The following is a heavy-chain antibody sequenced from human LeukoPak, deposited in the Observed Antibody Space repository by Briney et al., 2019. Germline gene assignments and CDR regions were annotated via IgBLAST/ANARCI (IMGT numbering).Heavy chain of an antibody. CDR3: ARLRAGVYFDY. V-gene: IGHV4-59*01. D-gene: IGHD2-8*01. Sequence: PSETLSLTCTVSGDSISSYYWSWIRQPPGKGLEWIGYIYYSGSTKYNPSLKSRVTISVDTSKNQFSLKLNSVTAADTAVYYCARLRAGVYFDYWGQGTLVTVSS. J-gene: IGHJ4*02. CDR1: GDSISSYY. CDR2: IYYSGST.